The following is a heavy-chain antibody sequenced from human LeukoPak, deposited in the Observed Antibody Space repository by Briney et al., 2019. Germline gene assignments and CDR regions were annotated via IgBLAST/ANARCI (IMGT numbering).Heavy chain of an antibody. CDR2: MNPNSGNT. CDR1: GYTFTSYD. Sequence: HRASVKVSCKASGYTFTSYDINWLRQATGQGLEWMGWMNPNSGNTGYAQKFQGRVTMTRNTSISTAYMELSRLRSQHTAVYYCARGLYRGPSSSSFDYWGQGTLVTVSS. V-gene: IGHV1-8*01. D-gene: IGHD6-13*01. J-gene: IGHJ4*02. CDR3: ARGLYRGPSSSSFDY.